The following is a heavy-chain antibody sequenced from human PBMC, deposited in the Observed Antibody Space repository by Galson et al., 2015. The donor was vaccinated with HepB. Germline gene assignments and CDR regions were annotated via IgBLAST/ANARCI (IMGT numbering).Heavy chain of an antibody. D-gene: IGHD2-15*01. V-gene: IGHV4-4*07. CDR3: ARDADLGYCSGGSCYSGTENWFDP. J-gene: IGHJ5*02. Sequence: SETLSLTCTVSGGSISSYYWSWIRQPAGKGLEWIGRIYTSGSTNYNPSLKSRVTMSVDTSKNQFSLKLSSVTAADTAVYYCARDADLGYCSGGSCYSGTENWFDPWGQGTLVTVSS. CDR2: IYTSGST. CDR1: GGSISSYY.